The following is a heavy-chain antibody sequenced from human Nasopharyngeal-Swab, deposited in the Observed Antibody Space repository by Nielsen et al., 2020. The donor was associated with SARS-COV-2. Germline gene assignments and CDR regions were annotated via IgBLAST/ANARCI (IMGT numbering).Heavy chain of an antibody. J-gene: IGHJ4*02. CDR1: GFTFSSYS. V-gene: IGHV3-48*02. D-gene: IGHD6-6*01. CDR3: ARRLPPPFATSSFDY. Sequence: GESLKISCAASGFTFSSYSMNWVRQAPGQGLEWISFISDRDDTTVYAESVKGRFTISRDNAKNSVSLQMNRLRDEDSAVYYCARRLPPPFATSSFDYWGQGTRVTVSP. CDR2: ISDRDDTT.